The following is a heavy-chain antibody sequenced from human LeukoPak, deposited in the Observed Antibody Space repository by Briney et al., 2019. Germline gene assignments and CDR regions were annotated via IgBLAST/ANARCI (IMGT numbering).Heavy chain of an antibody. V-gene: IGHV4-34*01. CDR2: INHSGST. Sequence: PSETLSLTCAVYGGSFSGYYWSWIRQPPGKGLEWIGEINHSGSTNYNPSLKSRVTISVDTSKNQFSLKLSSVTAADTAVYYCASWGDYYGSGHRNAFDIWGQGTMVTVSS. J-gene: IGHJ3*02. CDR3: ASWGDYYGSGHRNAFDI. CDR1: GGSFSGYY. D-gene: IGHD3-10*01.